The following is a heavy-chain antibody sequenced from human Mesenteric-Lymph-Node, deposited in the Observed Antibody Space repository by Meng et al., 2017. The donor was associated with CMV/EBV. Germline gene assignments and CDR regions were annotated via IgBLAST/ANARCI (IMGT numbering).Heavy chain of an antibody. CDR1: GYTFTDFY. V-gene: IGHV1-2*06. CDR3: ARDNVNPEGFDP. D-gene: IGHD2/OR15-2a*01. J-gene: IGHJ5*02. Sequence: QVQLVQSGAEVGKPGASVMGSCKASGYTFTDFYIHWVRQAPGQGLEWMGRINPNSGVSNSAQNFQGRVTMTRDTSISTAYMELGRLTSDDTAVYYCARDNVNPEGFDPWGQGTLVTVSS. CDR2: INPNSGVS.